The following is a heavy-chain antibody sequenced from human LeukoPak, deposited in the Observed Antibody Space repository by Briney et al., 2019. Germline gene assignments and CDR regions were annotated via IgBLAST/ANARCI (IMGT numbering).Heavy chain of an antibody. D-gene: IGHD2-21*01. CDR3: AREGDGSRYYFDY. CDR2: ISGSAGTT. CDR1: GFTFSSYA. J-gene: IGHJ4*02. Sequence: GGSLRLSCAASGFTFSSYAMSWVRQAPGKGLEWVSSISGSAGTTYYADSVKGRFTISRDNARNSLDLHMSSLGAEDTAVYYCAREGDGSRYYFDYWGQGILVTVSS. V-gene: IGHV3-23*01.